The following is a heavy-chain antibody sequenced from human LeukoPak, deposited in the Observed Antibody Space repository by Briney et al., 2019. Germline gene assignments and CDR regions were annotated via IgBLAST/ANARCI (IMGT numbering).Heavy chain of an antibody. CDR2: IYYSGST. CDR1: GGSISSYY. Sequence: SETLSLTCTVSGGSISSYYWSWIRQPPGKGLEWIGYIYYSGSTNYNPSLKSRVTISVDTSKNQFSLKLSSVTAADTAVYYCASHPGYSSGHLGSWGQGTLVTVSS. V-gene: IGHV4-59*08. J-gene: IGHJ5*02. CDR3: ASHPGYSSGHLGS. D-gene: IGHD6-19*01.